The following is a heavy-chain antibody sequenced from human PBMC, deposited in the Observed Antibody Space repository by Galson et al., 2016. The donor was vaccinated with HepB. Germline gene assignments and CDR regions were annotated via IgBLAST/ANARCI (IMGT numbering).Heavy chain of an antibody. Sequence: SLRLSCAASGFILSLYGMHWVRQAPGKGLEWLAVIWHDGSQASYADSVKGRFTISRDNSKNTVYLKMNSLSGEDTAAYYCARDDSGSYRSIDIWGQGTLVRVSS. D-gene: IGHD1-26*01. CDR3: ARDDSGSYRSIDI. CDR2: IWHDGSQA. V-gene: IGHV3-33*01. J-gene: IGHJ4*02. CDR1: GFILSLYG.